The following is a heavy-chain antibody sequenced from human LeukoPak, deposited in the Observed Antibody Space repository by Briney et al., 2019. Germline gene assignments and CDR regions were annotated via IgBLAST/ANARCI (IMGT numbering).Heavy chain of an antibody. Sequence: GGSLRLSCAASGFTFSSYAVSWVRQAPGKGLEWVSVIYSGGSTYYADSVKGRFTISRDNSKNTLYLQMNSLRAEDTAVYYCARVRSYGYWFDPWGQGTLVTVSS. V-gene: IGHV3-53*01. J-gene: IGHJ5*02. CDR3: ARVRSYGYWFDP. CDR1: GFTFSSYA. CDR2: IYSGGST. D-gene: IGHD3-10*01.